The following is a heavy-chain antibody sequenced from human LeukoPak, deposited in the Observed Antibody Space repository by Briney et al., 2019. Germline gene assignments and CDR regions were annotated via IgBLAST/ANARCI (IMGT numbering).Heavy chain of an antibody. V-gene: IGHV4-61*02. CDR2: IYTSGSP. J-gene: IGHJ6*03. CDR3: ASSYPTPPHDYGDYSTYYYMDV. Sequence: SQTLSLTCTVSGGSISSGSYYWSWIRQPAGKGLEWIGRIYTSGSPNYNPSLKSRVTISVDTSKNQFSLKLSSVTAADTAVYYCASSYPTPPHDYGDYSTYYYMDVWGKGTTVTVSS. D-gene: IGHD4-17*01. CDR1: GGSISSGSYY.